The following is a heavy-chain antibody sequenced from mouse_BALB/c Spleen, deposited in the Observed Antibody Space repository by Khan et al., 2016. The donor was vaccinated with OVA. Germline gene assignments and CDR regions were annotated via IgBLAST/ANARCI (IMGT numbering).Heavy chain of an antibody. J-gene: IGHJ4*01. CDR2: IWSDGSA. D-gene: IGHD2-10*01. CDR1: GFSLTNYG. V-gene: IGHV2-6-1*01. CDR3: ARQPYYHYYIMDY. Sequence: QVQLKQSGPGLVAPSQSLSITCTISGFSLTNYGVHWVRQPPGKGLEWLVVIWSDGSATYNSALKSRLSISKDNSKKQDFLKMNSLQTDDTAMYYCARQPYYHYYIMDYWGQGTSVTVSS.